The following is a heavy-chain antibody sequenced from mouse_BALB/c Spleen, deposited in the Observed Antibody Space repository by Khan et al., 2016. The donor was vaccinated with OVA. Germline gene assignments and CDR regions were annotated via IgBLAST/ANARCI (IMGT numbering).Heavy chain of an antibody. CDR2: VSSGGSYT. Sequence: EVELVESGGDLVKPGGSLKLSCAASGFTFSTYGMSWVRQTPDKRLEWVATVSSGGSYTYYPDSVKGRFTISRDTATNTLYLQMSSLKSEDTAMFYCARLAYYYDSEGFAYWGQGTLVTVSA. D-gene: IGHD1-1*01. V-gene: IGHV5-6*01. CDR1: GFTFSTYG. J-gene: IGHJ3*01. CDR3: ARLAYYYDSEGFAY.